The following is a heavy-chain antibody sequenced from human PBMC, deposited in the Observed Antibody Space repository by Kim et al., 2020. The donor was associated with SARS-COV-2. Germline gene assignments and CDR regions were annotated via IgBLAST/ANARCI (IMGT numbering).Heavy chain of an antibody. CDR1: GGSISNHY. Sequence: SETLSLTCIVSGGSISNHYWSWIRQPPGKGLEWIGSIYYSGSTYYNPSLKSRVTISVDTSKNQFSLKLSSVTAADTAVYYCARHSGSGSYFYYYYYGMDVWGQGTTVTVSS. CDR2: IYYSGST. D-gene: IGHD3-10*01. CDR3: ARHSGSGSYFYYYYYGMDV. V-gene: IGHV4-59*05. J-gene: IGHJ6*02.